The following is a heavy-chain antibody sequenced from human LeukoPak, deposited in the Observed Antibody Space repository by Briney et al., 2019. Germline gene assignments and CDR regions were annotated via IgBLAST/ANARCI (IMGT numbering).Heavy chain of an antibody. CDR3: TRGSIAYYYMDV. CDR1: GGSINTYY. D-gene: IGHD3-22*01. CDR2: IYSRGST. V-gene: IGHV4-59*01. Sequence: SETLFLTCTVSGGSINTYYWSWIRQPPGKGLEWIGYIYSRGSTNYNPSLKSRVTISIDTSKNQFSLKLSSVTAADTAVYYCTRGSIAYYYMDVWGKGTTVTISS. J-gene: IGHJ6*03.